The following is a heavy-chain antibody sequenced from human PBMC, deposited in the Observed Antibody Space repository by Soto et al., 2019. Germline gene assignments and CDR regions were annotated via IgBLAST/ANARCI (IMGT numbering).Heavy chain of an antibody. CDR1: GFTFSSYE. CDR2: ISSSGSTI. V-gene: IGHV3-48*03. Sequence: RLSCAASGFTFSSYEMNWVRQAPGKGLEWVSYISSSGSTIYYADSVKGRFTISRDNAKNSLYLQMNSLRAEDTAVYYCARVVATFWYFDLWGRGTLVTVSS. CDR3: ARVVATFWYFDL. J-gene: IGHJ2*01.